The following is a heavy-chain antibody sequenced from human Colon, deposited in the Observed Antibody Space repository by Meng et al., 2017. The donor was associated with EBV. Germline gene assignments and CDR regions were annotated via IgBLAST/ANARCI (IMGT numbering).Heavy chain of an antibody. J-gene: IGHJ4*02. CDR3: RNAFCSAEAGCSEQ. D-gene: IGHD3-3*01. CDR1: VGSVSNSY. Sequence: QQLQWRAGLLNPSETLATTCADYVGSVSNSYWSWIRQPPGKRLEWIGEINESGSTKYNPSLKSRVTILMDTSKNQFALRLSSVTAADTAVYYCRNAFCSAEAGCSEQWGQGTLVTVSS. CDR2: INESGST. V-gene: IGHV4-34*01.